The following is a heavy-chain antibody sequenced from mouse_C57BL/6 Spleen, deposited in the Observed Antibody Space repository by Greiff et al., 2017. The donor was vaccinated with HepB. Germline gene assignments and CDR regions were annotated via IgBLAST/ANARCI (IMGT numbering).Heavy chain of an antibody. V-gene: IGHV1-42*01. CDR2: INPSTGGT. D-gene: IGHD3-2*02. CDR1: GYSFTGYY. J-gene: IGHJ2*01. CDR3: ASGPAQALYFDY. Sequence: EVQLKESGPELVKPGASVKISCKASGYSFTGYYMNWVKQSPEKSLEWIGEINPSTGGTTYNQKFKAKATLTVDKSSSTAYMQLKSLTSEDSAVYYCASGPAQALYFDYWGQGTTLTVSS.